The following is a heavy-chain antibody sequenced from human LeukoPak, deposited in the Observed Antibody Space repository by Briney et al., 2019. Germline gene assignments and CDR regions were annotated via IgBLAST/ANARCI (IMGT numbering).Heavy chain of an antibody. Sequence: SETLSLTCTVSGGSISSYYWSRIRQPPGKGLEWIGYIYYSGSTNYNPSLKSRVTISVDTSKNQFSLKLSSVTAADTAVYYCARRRDCSGGSCHYYFDYWGQGTLVTVSS. J-gene: IGHJ4*02. D-gene: IGHD2-15*01. CDR1: GGSISSYY. V-gene: IGHV4-59*08. CDR2: IYYSGST. CDR3: ARRRDCSGGSCHYYFDY.